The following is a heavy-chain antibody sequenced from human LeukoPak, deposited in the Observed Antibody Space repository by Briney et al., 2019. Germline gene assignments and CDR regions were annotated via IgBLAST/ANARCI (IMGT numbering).Heavy chain of an antibody. CDR2: ISAYNGNT. V-gene: IGHV1-18*01. CDR3: AREEGYSYGSAFDY. J-gene: IGHJ4*02. CDR1: GYTFTSYC. Sequence: ASVKVSCKASGYTFTSYCISWVRQGPGQGLEWMGWISAYNGNTNYAQKLQGRVTMTTDTSTSTAYMELRSLRSDDTAVYYCAREEGYSYGSAFDYWGQGTLVTVSS. D-gene: IGHD5-18*01.